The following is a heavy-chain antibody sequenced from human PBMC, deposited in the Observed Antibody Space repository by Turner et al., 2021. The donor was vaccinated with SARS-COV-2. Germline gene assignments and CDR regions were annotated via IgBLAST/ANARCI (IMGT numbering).Heavy chain of an antibody. V-gene: IGHV3-7*04. D-gene: IGHD5-18*01. CDR1: GFIFSDYW. J-gene: IGHJ4*02. Sequence: GFIFSDYWMDWVRQAPGKGLEWVAGIKQDGNEKYSVDSVKGRFTISRDNAKNSLSLQMNSLRAEETAVYYCARNRGYSSFDYWGQGTLVTVSS. CDR2: IKQDGNEK. CDR3: ARNRGYSSFDY.